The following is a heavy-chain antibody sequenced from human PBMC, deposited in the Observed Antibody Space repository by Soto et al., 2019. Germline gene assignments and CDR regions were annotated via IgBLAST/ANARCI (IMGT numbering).Heavy chain of an antibody. D-gene: IGHD3-10*01. CDR1: GDSIISGDYY. V-gene: IGHV4-39*01. CDR2: VSFSGTT. Sequence: TLSLTCIVSGDSIISGDYYWSWIRQPPGKGLEWIGSVSFSGTTYYSPSLKGRVTTSIDTSRNQFSLRLSSVTAADTAVYYCASPTYKSGSPFDYWGQGTLVTVSS. J-gene: IGHJ4*02. CDR3: ASPTYKSGSPFDY.